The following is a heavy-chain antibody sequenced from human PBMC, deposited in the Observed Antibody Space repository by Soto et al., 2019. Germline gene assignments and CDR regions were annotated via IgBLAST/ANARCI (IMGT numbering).Heavy chain of an antibody. Sequence: SVKVSFKASGGTFSSYAISWVRQAPGQGLEWMGGIIPIFGTANYAQKFQGRVTITADESTSTAYMELSSLRSEDTAVYYCARAFATMIVIEGAFDIWGQGTMVTVSS. V-gene: IGHV1-69*13. CDR3: ARAFATMIVIEGAFDI. CDR2: IIPIFGTA. CDR1: GGTFSSYA. D-gene: IGHD3-22*01. J-gene: IGHJ3*02.